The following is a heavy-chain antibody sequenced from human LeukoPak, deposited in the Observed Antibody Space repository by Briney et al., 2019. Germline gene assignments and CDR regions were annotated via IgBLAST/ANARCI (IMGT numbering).Heavy chain of an antibody. Sequence: PSETLSLTCTVSGGSISSGGYYWSWIRQHPGKGLEWIGYIYYSGSTYYNPSLKSRVTISVDTSKNQFSLKLSSVTAADTAVYYCARGSTVTTAYFQHWGQGTLVTVSS. CDR3: ARGSTVTTAYFQH. V-gene: IGHV4-31*03. CDR2: IYYSGST. D-gene: IGHD4-17*01. J-gene: IGHJ1*01. CDR1: GGSISSGGYY.